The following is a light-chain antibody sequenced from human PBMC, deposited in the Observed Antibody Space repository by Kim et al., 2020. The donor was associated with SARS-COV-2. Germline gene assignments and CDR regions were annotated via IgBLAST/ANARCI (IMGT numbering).Light chain of an antibody. J-gene: IGKJ2*01. V-gene: IGKV3-20*01. CDR1: QSLTTGY. CDR3: QQYGSSRYT. Sequence: EIVLTQSPGTLSLSPGERATLSCRASQSLTTGYLAWYQKKPGQAPRLLISAISRRATGIPDRFSGSGSGTDFTLTISRLEPEDFAVYYCQQYGSSRYTFGQGTKLEI. CDR2: AIS.